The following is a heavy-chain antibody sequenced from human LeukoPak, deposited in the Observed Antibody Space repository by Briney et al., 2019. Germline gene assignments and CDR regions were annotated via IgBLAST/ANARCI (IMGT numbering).Heavy chain of an antibody. CDR3: ARVGLGYCSGGSCYSGYYYYMDV. J-gene: IGHJ6*03. Sequence: PSETLSLTCTVSGGSISSSSYYWGWIRQPPGKGLEWIGSIYYSGSTYYNPSLKSRVTISVDTSKNQFSLKLGSVTAADTAVYYCARVGLGYCSGGSCYSGYYYYMDVWGKGTTVTVSS. V-gene: IGHV4-39*07. CDR2: IYYSGST. CDR1: GGSISSSSYY. D-gene: IGHD2-15*01.